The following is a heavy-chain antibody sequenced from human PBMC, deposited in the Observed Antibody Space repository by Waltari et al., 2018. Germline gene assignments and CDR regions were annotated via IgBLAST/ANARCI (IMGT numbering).Heavy chain of an antibody. Sequence: QLQLQESGPGLVKPSETLSLTCTVSGGSISSSSYYWGWIRQPPGKGLGWIGSIYYSGSTYYNPSLKSRVTISVDTSKNQFSLKLSSVTAADTAVYYCARSIYRAYDFWSGYEPSPFDYWGQGTLVTVSS. V-gene: IGHV4-39*01. CDR2: IYYSGST. D-gene: IGHD3-3*01. J-gene: IGHJ4*02. CDR3: ARSIYRAYDFWSGYEPSPFDY. CDR1: GGSISSSSYY.